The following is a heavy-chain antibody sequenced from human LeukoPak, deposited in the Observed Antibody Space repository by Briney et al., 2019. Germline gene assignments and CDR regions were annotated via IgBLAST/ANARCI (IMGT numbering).Heavy chain of an antibody. V-gene: IGHV2-70*11. CDR1: GFSLSTSGMC. D-gene: IGHD3-16*01. Sequence: SGPTLVNPTQTLTLTCTFSGFSLSTSGMCVSWIRQPPGKALEWLARIDWDDDKYYSTSLKSRLTISKDTSKNQVVLTMTNMDPVDTATYYCARIRLMGGTVRFEPWGQGTLVTVSS. CDR3: ARIRLMGGTVRFEP. CDR2: IDWDDDK. J-gene: IGHJ5*02.